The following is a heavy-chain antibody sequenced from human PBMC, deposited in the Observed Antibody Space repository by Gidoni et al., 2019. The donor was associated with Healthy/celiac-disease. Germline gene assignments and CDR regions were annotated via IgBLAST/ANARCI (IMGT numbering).Heavy chain of an antibody. D-gene: IGHD2-15*01. CDR3: ARDKPQDCSGGSCYSGGWFDP. J-gene: IGHJ5*02. CDR2: IIPIFGTA. CDR1: GGTFSSYA. V-gene: IGHV1-69*01. Sequence: QVQLVQSGAEVKKPGSSVKVSCKASGGTFSSYAISWVRQAPGQGLEWMGGIIPIFGTANYAQKFQGRVTITADESTSTAYMELSSLRSEDTAVYYCARDKPQDCSGGSCYSGGWFDPWGQGTLVTVSS.